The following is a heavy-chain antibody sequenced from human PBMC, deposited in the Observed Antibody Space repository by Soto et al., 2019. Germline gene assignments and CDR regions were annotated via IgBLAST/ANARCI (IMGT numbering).Heavy chain of an antibody. CDR1: GFTFTGYY. CDR3: AIGYGDHDVPAYYFDY. D-gene: IGHD4-17*01. CDR2: LNPGTGDT. J-gene: IGHJ4*02. V-gene: IGHV1-2*04. Sequence: QVQLVQSGTEVTNPGASVKVSCKTSGFTFTGYYIHWVRQAPGQGLEWMAWLNPGTGDTNYAQNFQGWVTLTRDTSVTTAFMELSRMKSDDTAVYYCAIGYGDHDVPAYYFDYWGQGTLVTVSS.